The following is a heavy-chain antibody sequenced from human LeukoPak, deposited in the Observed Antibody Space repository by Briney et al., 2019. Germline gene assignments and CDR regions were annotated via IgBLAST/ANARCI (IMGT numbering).Heavy chain of an antibody. V-gene: IGHV1-18*01. D-gene: IGHD6-19*01. CDR1: GYTFTSYG. J-gene: IGHJ6*02. CDR3: ARGLLAVAVGDYYYGMDV. Sequence: ASVKVSCKASGYTFTSYGISWVRQAPGQGLEWMGWISAYNGNTNYAQKLQGRVTMTTDTSTSTAYMELRSLRSDDTAVYYCARGLLAVAVGDYYYGMDVWGQGTTASVSS. CDR2: ISAYNGNT.